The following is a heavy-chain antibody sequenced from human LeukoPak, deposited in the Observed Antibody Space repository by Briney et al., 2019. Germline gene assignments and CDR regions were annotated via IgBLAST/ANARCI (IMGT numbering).Heavy chain of an antibody. CDR3: ARGPYGSGSYPYYFDY. CDR1: GGSISTYY. Sequence: SETLSLTCTVSGGSISTYYWTWIRQPPGKGLEWIGYIYYSGSADYNPSLKSRVTISVDTSKNQFSLKLSSVTAADTAVYFCARGPYGSGSYPYYFDYWGQGTLVTVSS. D-gene: IGHD3-10*01. V-gene: IGHV4-59*08. CDR2: IYYSGSA. J-gene: IGHJ4*02.